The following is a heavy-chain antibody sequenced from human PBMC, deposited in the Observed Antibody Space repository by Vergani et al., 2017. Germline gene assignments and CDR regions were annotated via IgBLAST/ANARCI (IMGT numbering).Heavy chain of an antibody. D-gene: IGHD3-10*01. CDR3: AREGAGFEDYGSAYPKTDAFDI. CDR1: GGTFSSYA. CDR2: IIPIFGTA. V-gene: IGHV1-69*01. J-gene: IGHJ3*02. Sequence: QVQLVQSGAEVKKPGSSVKVSCKASGGTFSSYAISWVRQAPGQGLEWMGGIIPIFGTANYAQKFQGRVTITAYESTSTAYMVLSSLRSEDTAVYYCAREGAGFEDYGSAYPKTDAFDIWGQGTMVTVSS.